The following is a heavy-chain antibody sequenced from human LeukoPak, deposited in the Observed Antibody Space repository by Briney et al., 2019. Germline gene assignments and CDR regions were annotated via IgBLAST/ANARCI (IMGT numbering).Heavy chain of an antibody. Sequence: GGSLRLSCAASGFTFSNAWMSWVRQAPGKGVEGVGRIKSKTDGGTTDYAAPVKGRFTISRDDSKNTLYLQMNSLRAEDTAVYYCAKDLYDDYGTGMDYWGQGTLVTVSS. CDR2: IKSKTDGGTT. V-gene: IGHV3-15*01. CDR1: GFTFSNAW. D-gene: IGHD4-17*01. J-gene: IGHJ4*02. CDR3: AKDLYDDYGTGMDY.